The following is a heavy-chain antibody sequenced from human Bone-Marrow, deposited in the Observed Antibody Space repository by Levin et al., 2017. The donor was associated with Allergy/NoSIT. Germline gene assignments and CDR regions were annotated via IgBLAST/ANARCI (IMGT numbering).Heavy chain of an antibody. V-gene: IGHV5-10-1*01. J-gene: IGHJ4*02. Sequence: PGGSLRLSCKGSGYSFSNYWISWVRHMPGKGLEWMGKIDPSDSYTDYSPSFQGHVTISADQSISTTYLNWRSLKASDTAIYYGARETGYALDYWGQGALVTVSS. CDR1: GYSFSNYW. CDR2: IDPSDSYT. CDR3: ARETGYALDY. D-gene: IGHD3-9*01.